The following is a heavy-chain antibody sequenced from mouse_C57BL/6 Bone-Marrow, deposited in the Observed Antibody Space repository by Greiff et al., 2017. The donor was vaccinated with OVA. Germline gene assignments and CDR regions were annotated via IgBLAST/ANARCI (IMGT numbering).Heavy chain of an antibody. J-gene: IGHJ2*01. CDR2: IDPSDSYT. CDR3: ARRGYGSEDY. D-gene: IGHD1-1*01. CDR1: GYTFTSYW. V-gene: IGHV1-69*01. Sequence: QVQLQQPGAELVMPGASVKLSCKASGYTFTSYWMHWVKQRPGQGLEWIGEIDPSDSYTNYTQKFKGKSTLTVDKSSSTAYMQLSSLTAEDSAVYYCARRGYGSEDYWGQGTTLTVSS.